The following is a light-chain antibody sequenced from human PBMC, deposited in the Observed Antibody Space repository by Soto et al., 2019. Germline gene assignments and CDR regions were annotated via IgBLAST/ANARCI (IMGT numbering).Light chain of an antibody. CDR2: DAS. V-gene: IGKV2D-29*01. CDR3: MQSIKLPLT. J-gene: IGKJ4*01. Sequence: DIVLTQTPLSLSVTPGQPASISCKSSQSLLHSDTKTYLSWVLQKPGQPPQLLIHDASNRFSGVPDRFSGSGSGTDFALKISRVGAEDVGFYYCMQSIKLPLTFGGGTKVDIK. CDR1: QSLLHSDTKTY.